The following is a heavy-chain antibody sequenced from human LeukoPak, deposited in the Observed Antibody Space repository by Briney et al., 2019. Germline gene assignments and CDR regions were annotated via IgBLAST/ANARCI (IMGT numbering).Heavy chain of an antibody. V-gene: IGHV3-30-3*01. CDR1: GFTFSSYA. CDR3: ASPSPPAFYNYGRAV. Sequence: GGSLRLSCAASGFTFSSYAMLWVRQAPGKGLEWVAVISYDGSNKYYADSVKGRFTISRDNSKNTLYLQMNSLRAEDTAVYYCASPSPPAFYNYGRAVWGQGPTVTVSS. J-gene: IGHJ6*02. D-gene: IGHD2/OR15-2a*01. CDR2: ISYDGSNK.